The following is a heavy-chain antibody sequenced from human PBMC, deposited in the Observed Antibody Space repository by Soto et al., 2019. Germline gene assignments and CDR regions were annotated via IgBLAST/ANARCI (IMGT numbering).Heavy chain of an antibody. V-gene: IGHV3-23*01. CDR1: GFTCSNFA. CDR3: AKDKALGGGRCFSD. D-gene: IGHD2-15*01. Sequence: EVHLLESGGGLVQPGGSLRLSCAASGFTCSNFALSWVRQAPGTGLEWVSCISGSGSGVNTFYEDSVKGRFTISRDNTKNTLYLQMNSLRAEDTAVYYCAKDKALGGGRCFSDWGQGTLVTVSS. J-gene: IGHJ4*02. CDR2: ISGSGSGVNT.